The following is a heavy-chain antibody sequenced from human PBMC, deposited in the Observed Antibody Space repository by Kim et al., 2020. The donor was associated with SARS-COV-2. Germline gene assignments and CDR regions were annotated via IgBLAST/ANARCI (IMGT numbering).Heavy chain of an antibody. CDR3: ARVAPYYDYVWGSYRYINYFDY. CDR1: GGTFSSYA. D-gene: IGHD3-16*02. Sequence: ASVKVSCKASGGTFSSYAISWVRQAPGQGLEWMGGIIPIFGTANYAQKFQGRVTITADESTSTAYMELSSLRSEDTAVYYCARVAPYYDYVWGSYRYINYFDYWGQGTLVTVSS. V-gene: IGHV1-69*13. J-gene: IGHJ4*02. CDR2: IIPIFGTA.